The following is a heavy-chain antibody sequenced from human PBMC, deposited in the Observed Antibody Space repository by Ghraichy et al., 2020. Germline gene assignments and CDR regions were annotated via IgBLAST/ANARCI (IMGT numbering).Heavy chain of an antibody. CDR2: IYYSGTT. CDR1: GGSVSSGSYY. CDR3: ARGIPATDNFDY. D-gene: IGHD2-2*01. J-gene: IGHJ4*02. V-gene: IGHV4-61*01. Sequence: SETLSLTCTVSGGSVSSGSYYWSWIRQPPGKGLEWIGYIYYSGTTNYNPSLQSRVTISLDTSKNQFSLSLSSVTAADMAMYYCARGIPATDNFDYWGQGTLVTVSS.